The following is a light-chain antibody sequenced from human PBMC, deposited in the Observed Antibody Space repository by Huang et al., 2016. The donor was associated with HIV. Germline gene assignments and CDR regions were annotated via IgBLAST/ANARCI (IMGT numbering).Light chain of an antibody. V-gene: IGKV3-15*01. J-gene: IGKJ2*01. Sequence: ETVMTQSPATLSVSPGERATLACRASQSVSSNLAWYQQKPGQAPRLLIDGASTRATGIPARFSGSWSGTEFTLTISSLQSEDFAVYYCHQYNNWPYTFGQGTKLEIK. CDR3: HQYNNWPYT. CDR2: GAS. CDR1: QSVSSN.